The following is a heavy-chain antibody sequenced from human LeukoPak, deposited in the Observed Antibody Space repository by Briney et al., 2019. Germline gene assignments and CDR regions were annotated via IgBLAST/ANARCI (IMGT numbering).Heavy chain of an antibody. Sequence: SVKVSCKASGGTFSSYAWVRQAPGQGLEWMGGIIPMVGTAKYAQKFQGRVTITADESTSTAYMELSSLRSEDTAVYYCARHRPAKHYYDSSAYSPFDYWGQGTLVTISS. V-gene: IGHV1-69*13. CDR3: ARHRPAKHYYDSSAYSPFDY. CDR1: GGTFSSYA. CDR2: IIPMVGTA. J-gene: IGHJ4*02. D-gene: IGHD3-22*01.